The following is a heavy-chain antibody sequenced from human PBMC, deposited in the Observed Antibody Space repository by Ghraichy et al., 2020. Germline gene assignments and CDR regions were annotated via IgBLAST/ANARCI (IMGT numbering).Heavy chain of an antibody. CDR2: MDPNSDGK. D-gene: IGHD2-8*01. CDR3: ARASSMVKLDF. CDR1: GYTFTGYH. Sequence: VKVSCKASGYTFTGYHVHWVRQAPGQGLEWMGWMDPNSDGKNYAQKFQGRVSMTSDTSISTAYVELSGLRSDDTAVYYCARASSMVKLDFWAQGTLVTVFS. J-gene: IGHJ4*02. V-gene: IGHV1-2*02.